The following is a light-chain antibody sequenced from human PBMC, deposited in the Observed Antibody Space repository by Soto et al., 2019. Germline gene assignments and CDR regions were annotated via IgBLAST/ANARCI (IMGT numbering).Light chain of an antibody. V-gene: IGLV1-47*01. Sequence: QPVLTQPPSASGTPGQRVTISCSGSSSNIGSNYVYWYQQLPGTAPKLLIYRNNQRPSGVPDRFSGSKSGTSASLAISGLRSEDEADYYCAAWDDSLRGNWVFGGWTKLTVL. J-gene: IGLJ3*02. CDR2: RNN. CDR3: AAWDDSLRGNWV. CDR1: SSNIGSNY.